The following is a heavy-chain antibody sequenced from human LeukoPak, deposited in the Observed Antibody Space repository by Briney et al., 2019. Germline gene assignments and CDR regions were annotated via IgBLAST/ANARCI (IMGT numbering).Heavy chain of an antibody. CDR2: IIPIFGTA. V-gene: IGHV1-69*06. J-gene: IGHJ4*02. CDR1: GGTFSSYA. Sequence: GASVKVSCKASGGTFSSYAISWVRQAPGQGLEWMGGIIPIFGTANYAQKFQGRVTMTEDTSTDTAYMELSSLRSEDTAVYYCATDTYYYDSSGYSPLDYWGQGTLVTVSS. CDR3: ATDTYYYDSSGYSPLDY. D-gene: IGHD3-22*01.